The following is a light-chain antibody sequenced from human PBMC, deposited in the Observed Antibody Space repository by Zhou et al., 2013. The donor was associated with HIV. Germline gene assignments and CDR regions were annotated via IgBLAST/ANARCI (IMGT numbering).Light chain of an antibody. V-gene: IGKV1-33*01. CDR1: QGISSW. J-gene: IGKJ5*01. Sequence: DIQMTQSPSSVSASVGDRVTITCRASQGISSWLAWYQQKPGQAPKVLIFDAFVLQTGVPARFSGRGSGTEFTFTISSLQAEDVATYYCQQYDSLPITFGQGTRLDI. CDR2: DAF. CDR3: QQYDSLPIT.